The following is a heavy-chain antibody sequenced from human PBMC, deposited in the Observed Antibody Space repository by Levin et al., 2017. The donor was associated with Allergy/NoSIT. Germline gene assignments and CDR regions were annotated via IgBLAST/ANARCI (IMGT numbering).Heavy chain of an antibody. J-gene: IGHJ5*02. CDR1: GGSISSGGYY. CDR2: IHYSGST. CDR3: ARSNDYGDYRKWFDP. D-gene: IGHD4-17*01. Sequence: SQTLSLTCTVSGGSISSGGYYWSWIRQQPGKGLEWIGYIHYSGSTYYNPSLKSRITISVDTSKKQFSLKLSSVTAADTAVYFCARSNDYGDYRKWFDPWGQGILVTVSS. V-gene: IGHV4-31*03.